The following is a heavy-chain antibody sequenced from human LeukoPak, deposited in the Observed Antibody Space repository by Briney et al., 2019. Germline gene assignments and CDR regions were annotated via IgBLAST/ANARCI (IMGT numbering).Heavy chain of an antibody. CDR3: AKMGPRYFDWSVDF. V-gene: IGHV3-23*01. CDR1: GFTFSSYA. CDR2: LSGSGGST. Sequence: PGGSLRLSCAASGFTFSSYAMSWVRQAPGKGLEWVSTLSGSGGSTYYAESVRGRFTISRDNSKNTLSLQINSLRAEDTAVYYCAKMGPRYFDWSVDFWRQGTRVSVSS. D-gene: IGHD3-9*01. J-gene: IGHJ4*02.